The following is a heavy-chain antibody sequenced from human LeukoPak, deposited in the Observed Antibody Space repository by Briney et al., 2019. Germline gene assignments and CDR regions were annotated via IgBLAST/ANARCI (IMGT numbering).Heavy chain of an antibody. V-gene: IGHV4-38-2*02. CDR2: IYPSGST. Sequence: SETLSLTCTVSGYSISSGYYWGWIRRPPGKRLEWIGSIYPSGSTFYNPSLKSRVTMSADRSRNQFSLKLNSMTAADTAVYYCASPRDVAVVVGATAGYFDLWGRGTLVTVSS. CDR1: GYSISSGYY. D-gene: IGHD2-15*01. J-gene: IGHJ2*01. CDR3: ASPRDVAVVVGATAGYFDL.